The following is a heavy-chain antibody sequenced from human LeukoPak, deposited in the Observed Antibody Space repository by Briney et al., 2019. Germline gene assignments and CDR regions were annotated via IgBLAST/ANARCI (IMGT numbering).Heavy chain of an antibody. J-gene: IGHJ4*02. CDR2: INHSGST. D-gene: IGHD3-9*01. V-gene: IGHV4-34*01. CDR1: GGSFSGYY. CDR3: AREYFR. Sequence: SETLSLTCAVYGGSFSGYYWSWIRQPPGKGLEWIGEINHSGSTNYNPSLKSRVTMSVDTSKNQFSLKLSSVTAADTAVYYCAREYFRWGQGTLVTVSS.